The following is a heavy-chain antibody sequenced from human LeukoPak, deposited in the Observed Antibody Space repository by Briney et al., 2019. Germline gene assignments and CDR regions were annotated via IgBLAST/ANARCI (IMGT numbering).Heavy chain of an antibody. CDR1: GGSISSSSYY. J-gene: IGHJ3*02. Sequence: SETLSLTCTVSGGSISSSSYYWGWIRQPPGKGLEWIGSIYYSGSTYYNPSLKSRVTISVDTSKNQFSLKLSSVTAADTAVYYCARDDYYDSSGYYHDAFDIWGQGTMVTVSS. V-gene: IGHV4-39*07. D-gene: IGHD3-22*01. CDR2: IYYSGST. CDR3: ARDDYYDSSGYYHDAFDI.